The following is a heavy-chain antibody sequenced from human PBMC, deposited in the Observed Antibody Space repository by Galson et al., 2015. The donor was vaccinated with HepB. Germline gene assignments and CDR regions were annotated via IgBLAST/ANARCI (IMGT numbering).Heavy chain of an antibody. Sequence: TLSLTCTVSGGSISSYYWSWIRRPPGKGLEWIGYIYYSGSTIYNPSLKSRVTISVDTSKNQFSLNLSSVTAADTAVYFCVRHHARSDAFDIWGQGTMVTVSS. CDR1: GGSISSYY. V-gene: IGHV4-59*08. CDR3: VRHHARSDAFDI. J-gene: IGHJ3*02. D-gene: IGHD2-2*01. CDR2: IYYSGST.